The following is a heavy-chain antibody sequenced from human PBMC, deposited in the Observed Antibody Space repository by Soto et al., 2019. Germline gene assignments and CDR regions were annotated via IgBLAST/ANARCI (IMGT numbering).Heavy chain of an antibody. CDR2: INAGNGNT. J-gene: IGHJ2*01. Sequence: QVQLVQSGAEEKKPGASVWVSCKASGYTFTDYAMHWVRQAPGQRLEWMGWINAGNGNTKYSQKFQGRVTITRDTAATTADMELSSLRSEDTAVYYCARGGELLYLERWGRGTLVTVS. V-gene: IGHV1-3*05. D-gene: IGHD1-26*01. CDR3: ARGGELLYLER. CDR1: GYTFTDYA.